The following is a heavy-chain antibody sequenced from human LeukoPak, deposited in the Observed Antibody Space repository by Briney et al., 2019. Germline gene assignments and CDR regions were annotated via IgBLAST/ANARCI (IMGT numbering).Heavy chain of an antibody. V-gene: IGHV4-39*01. Sequence: PSETLSLTCTVSGGSISSYYWGWIRQPPGKGLEWIGSIYYSGSTYYNPSLKSRVTISVDTSKNQFSLKLSSVTAADTAVYYCVCVSTANGAFDYWGQGTLVTVSS. CDR3: VCVSTANGAFDY. CDR1: GGSISSYY. J-gene: IGHJ4*02. CDR2: IYYSGST. D-gene: IGHD5/OR15-5a*01.